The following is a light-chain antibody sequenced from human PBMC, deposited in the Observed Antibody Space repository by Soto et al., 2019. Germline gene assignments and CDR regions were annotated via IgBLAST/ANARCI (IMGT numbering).Light chain of an antibody. V-gene: IGKV1-5*03. J-gene: IGKJ1*01. CDR3: HHYDNHHWT. Sequence: DLQMTQSPSALSASVGDRVTITCRASQIISSWVAWYQQKPGKAPKFLIFIASTLESGVPSRFSGSGSGTEFTLTLISLQPAYSATYYCHHYDNHHWTVGQGTKVEIK. CDR2: IAS. CDR1: QIISSW.